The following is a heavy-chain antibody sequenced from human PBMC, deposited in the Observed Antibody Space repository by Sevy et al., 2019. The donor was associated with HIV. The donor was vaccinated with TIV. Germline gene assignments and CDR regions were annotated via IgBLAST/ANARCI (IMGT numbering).Heavy chain of an antibody. Sequence: GGSLRLSCAASGFTFSSYAMSWVRQAPGKGLEWVSAISGSGGSTYYADSVKGRFTISRDNSKNTLYLQMNSLGAEDTAVDYCAKAPRIAAAPDYFDYWGQGTLVTVSS. CDR1: GFTFSSYA. CDR2: ISGSGGST. J-gene: IGHJ4*02. CDR3: AKAPRIAAAPDYFDY. V-gene: IGHV3-23*01. D-gene: IGHD6-13*01.